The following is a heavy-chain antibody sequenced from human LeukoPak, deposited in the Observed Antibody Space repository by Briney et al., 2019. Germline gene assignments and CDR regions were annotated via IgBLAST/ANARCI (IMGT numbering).Heavy chain of an antibody. D-gene: IGHD2-2*01. CDR1: GFTFSSYA. V-gene: IGHV3-23*01. CDR2: ISGSGGST. Sequence: GGSLRLSCAASGFTFSSYAMSWVRQAPGKGLEWASAISGSGGSTYYADSVKGRFTISRDNSKNTLYLQMNSLRAEDTAVYYCANSDIVVVPADYWGQGTLVTVSS. J-gene: IGHJ4*02. CDR3: ANSDIVVVPADY.